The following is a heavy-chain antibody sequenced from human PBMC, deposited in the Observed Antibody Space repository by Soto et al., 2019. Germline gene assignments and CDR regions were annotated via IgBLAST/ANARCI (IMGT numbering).Heavy chain of an antibody. CDR1: GFTFTRYS. CDR3: ARESEDLTSNFDY. Sequence: EVQLVESGGGLVKPGGSLRISCAASGFTFTRYSMNWVRKAPGKGLEWVSSISSTTNYIYYADSMKGRFTVSRDNAKNSVYLEMNSLSADDTAVYYCARESEDLTSNFDYWGQVTLVTGSS. CDR2: ISSTTNYI. V-gene: IGHV3-21*01. J-gene: IGHJ4*02.